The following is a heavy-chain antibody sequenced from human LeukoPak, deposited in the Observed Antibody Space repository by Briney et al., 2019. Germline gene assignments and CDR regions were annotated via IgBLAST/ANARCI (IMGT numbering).Heavy chain of an antibody. D-gene: IGHD3-22*01. CDR1: GFTVSSNY. CDR3: ARKGYYDSKDFDY. V-gene: IGHV3-53*01. J-gene: IGHJ4*02. CDR2: IYSGGST. Sequence: GGSLRLSCAASGFTVSSNYMSWVRQAPGKGLEWVSVIYSGGSTYYADSVKGRFTISRDNSKNTLYLQMNSLRAEDTAVYYCARKGYYDSKDFDYWGQGTLVTVSS.